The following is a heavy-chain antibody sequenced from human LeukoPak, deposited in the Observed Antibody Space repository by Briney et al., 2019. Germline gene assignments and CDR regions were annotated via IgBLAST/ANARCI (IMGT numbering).Heavy chain of an antibody. D-gene: IGHD3-10*01. CDR3: ARADPAGSGSYYMDV. Sequence: GGSLRLSCAAPGFVFSSYAMYWVRQAPGKGLEWVAVILGNGINKYYADSVKGRFTISRDNSRNTLYLQMNSLTPEDTAIYYCARADPAGSGSYYMDVWGKGTTVTVSS. J-gene: IGHJ6*03. CDR2: ILGNGINK. CDR1: GFVFSSYA. V-gene: IGHV3-30-3*01.